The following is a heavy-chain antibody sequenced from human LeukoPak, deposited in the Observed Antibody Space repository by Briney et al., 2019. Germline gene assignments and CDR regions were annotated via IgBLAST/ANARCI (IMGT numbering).Heavy chain of an antibody. CDR3: ARSTYYYDSSGYYDDENAFDI. J-gene: IGHJ3*02. V-gene: IGHV1-2*02. CDR2: INPNSGGT. D-gene: IGHD3-22*01. CDR1: GYTFTGYY. Sequence: ASVKVSCKASGYTFTGYYMHWVRQATGQGLEWMGWINPNSGGTNYAQKFQGRVTMTRDTSISTAYMELSRLRSDDTAVYYCARSTYYYDSSGYYDDENAFDIWGQGTMVTVSS.